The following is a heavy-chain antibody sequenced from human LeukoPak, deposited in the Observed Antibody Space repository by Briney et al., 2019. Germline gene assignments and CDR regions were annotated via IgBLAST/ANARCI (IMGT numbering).Heavy chain of an antibody. V-gene: IGHV1-2*06. CDR2: INPNSGGT. Sequence: ASVKVSCKASGYTFTGYYMHWVRQAPGQGLEWMGRINPNSGGTNYAQKFQGRVTMTRDTSISTAYMELGRLRSDDTAVYYCARGRYYYYGMDVWGQGTTVTVSS. J-gene: IGHJ6*02. CDR3: ARGRYYYYGMDV. CDR1: GYTFTGYY.